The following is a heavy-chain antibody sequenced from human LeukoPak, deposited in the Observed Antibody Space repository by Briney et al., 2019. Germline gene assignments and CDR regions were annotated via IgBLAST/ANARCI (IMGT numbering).Heavy chain of an antibody. CDR1: GFTFSDYY. CDR2: ISTSGSTT. J-gene: IGHJ4*02. D-gene: IGHD6-13*01. V-gene: IGHV3-11*01. Sequence: PGGSLRLSCAASGFTFSDYYMNWIRQAPGKGLEWVSYISTSGSTTYYADSVKGRFTISRDNAKNSLYLLLNSLRAEDTAVYYCARGSSRNDFWGQGTLVTVSS. CDR3: ARGSSRNDF.